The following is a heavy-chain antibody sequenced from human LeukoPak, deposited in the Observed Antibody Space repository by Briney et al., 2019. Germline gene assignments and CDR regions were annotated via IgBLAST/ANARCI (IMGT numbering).Heavy chain of an antibody. CDR3: ARDAGSGWPLDY. V-gene: IGHV3-23*01. J-gene: IGHJ4*02. D-gene: IGHD6-19*01. Sequence: PGGSLRISCAASGFIFSTCGMAWVRQSPGKGLEWVSTVSGSGDNTHYADSVKDRFTISRDNSKNTLYLQINSLRAEDTALYYCARDAGSGWPLDYWGQGTLVTVSS. CDR2: VSGSGDNT. CDR1: GFIFSTCG.